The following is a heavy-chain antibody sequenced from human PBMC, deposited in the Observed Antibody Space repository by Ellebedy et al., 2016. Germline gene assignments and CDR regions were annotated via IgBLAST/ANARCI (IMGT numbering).Heavy chain of an antibody. V-gene: IGHV4-59*02. Sequence: SETLSLTCNVSGGSVTSDYWNWIRRPPGKGLEWVGYVFHTGAAIYNPSLKSRVTMSVDTSKSQFSLGLTSVTAADTAVYYCAKWNGDWNAYDVWGQGTLVTVSS. D-gene: IGHD1-1*01. CDR3: AKWNGDWNAYDV. CDR2: VFHTGAA. J-gene: IGHJ3*01. CDR1: GGSVTSDY.